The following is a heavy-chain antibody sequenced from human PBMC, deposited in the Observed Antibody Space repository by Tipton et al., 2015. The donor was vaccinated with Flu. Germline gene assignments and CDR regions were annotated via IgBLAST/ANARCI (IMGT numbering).Heavy chain of an antibody. CDR1: GGSISSYY. CDR2: IYYSGST. V-gene: IGHV4-59*01. Sequence: TLSLTCTVSGGSISSYYWSWIRQPPGKGLEWIGYIYYSGSTNYKPSLKSRVTISVDTSKNQFSLKLSSVTAADTAVYYCAREADSSGYYPFDYWGQGNLVTVSS. D-gene: IGHD3-22*01. J-gene: IGHJ4*02. CDR3: AREADSSGYYPFDY.